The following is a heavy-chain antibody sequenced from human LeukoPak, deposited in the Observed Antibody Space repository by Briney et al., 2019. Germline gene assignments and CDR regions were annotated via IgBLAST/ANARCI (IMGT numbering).Heavy chain of an antibody. V-gene: IGHV3-23*01. CDR3: AKTLFYDRGHETFQH. J-gene: IGHJ1*01. CDR1: GFSFSSYA. Sequence: PGGSLRLSCAASGFSFSSYAMSCVRQPPGKGLEWASAISGSGGSTNYEPSVKGRFTISRDNSKHTLYLQMNSLRAEDTAVYYCAKTLFYDRGHETFQHWGQGTLGAVSS. CDR2: ISGSGGST. D-gene: IGHD2/OR15-2a*01.